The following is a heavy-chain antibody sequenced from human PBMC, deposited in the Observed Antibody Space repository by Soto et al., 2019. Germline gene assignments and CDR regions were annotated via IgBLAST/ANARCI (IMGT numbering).Heavy chain of an antibody. V-gene: IGHV3-73*01. CDR2: VRSKANNYAT. J-gene: IGHJ4*02. CDR3: TRQGGYCGGGSCYAFNDY. Sequence: EVPLVESGGGLVQPGGSLKLSCAASGFTFSASAMHWVRQASGKGLEWVGRVRSKANNYATAYGASVEGRFTISRDDSKNTAYLQMNSLKTEDTAVYFCTRQGGYCGGGSCYAFNDYWGQGTLVTVSS. CDR1: GFTFSASA. D-gene: IGHD2-15*01.